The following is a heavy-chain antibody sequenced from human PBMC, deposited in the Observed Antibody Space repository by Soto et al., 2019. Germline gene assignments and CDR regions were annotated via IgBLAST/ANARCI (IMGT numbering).Heavy chain of an antibody. CDR1: GGSISSGDNY. J-gene: IGHJ5*02. Sequence: PSETLSLTCTVSGGSISSGDNYWSWIRQPPGKGLEWIGYIYYSGSTYYNPSLKSRVTISVDTSKNQFSLKLSSVTAADTAVYYCARLFTGDYDSSGYFNWFDPWGHGTLVTVYS. CDR3: ARLFTGDYDSSGYFNWFDP. CDR2: IYYSGST. V-gene: IGHV4-30-4*01. D-gene: IGHD3-22*01.